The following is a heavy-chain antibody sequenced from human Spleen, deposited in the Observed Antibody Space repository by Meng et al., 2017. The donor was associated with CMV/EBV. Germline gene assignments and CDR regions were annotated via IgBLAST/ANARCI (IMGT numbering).Heavy chain of an antibody. J-gene: IGHJ4*02. CDR2: IKAKSGGT. Sequence: TGYYINWVRQAHGQGREWMGGIKAKSGGTNDAQNFHGRVNMTRDTSISTAYVELSSLRFDDTAVYYCARDFTSIMVTFGGVNPPDYWGQGTLVTVSS. V-gene: IGHV1-2*02. D-gene: IGHD3-16*01. CDR3: ARDFTSIMVTFGGVNPPDY. CDR1: TGYY.